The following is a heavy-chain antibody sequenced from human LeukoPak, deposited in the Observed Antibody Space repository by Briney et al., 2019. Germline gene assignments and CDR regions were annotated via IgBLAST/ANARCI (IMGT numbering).Heavy chain of an antibody. CDR1: GGSFSGYY. CDR2: INHSGST. Sequence: SSETLSLTCAVYGGSFSGYYWSWIRQPPGKGLEWIGEINHSGSTNYNPSLKSRVTISVDTSKNQFSLKLSSVTAADTAVYYCARNRGYSYGGDYFDYWGQGTLVTVSS. J-gene: IGHJ4*02. CDR3: ARNRGYSYGGDYFDY. D-gene: IGHD5-18*01. V-gene: IGHV4-34*01.